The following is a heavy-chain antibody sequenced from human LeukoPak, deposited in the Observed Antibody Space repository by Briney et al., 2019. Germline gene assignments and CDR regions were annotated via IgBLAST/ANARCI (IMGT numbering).Heavy chain of an antibody. J-gene: IGHJ6*03. Sequence: SETLSLTCAVYGGSFSGYYWSWIRQPPGKGLEWIGAINHSGSTNYNPSLKSRVTISVDTSKNQFSLKLSSVTAADTAVYYCARGPYYYDSSGYYGYNYYYYYMDVWGKGTTVTISS. CDR2: INHSGST. CDR3: ARGPYYYDSSGYYGYNYYYYYMDV. CDR1: GGSFSGYY. D-gene: IGHD3-22*01. V-gene: IGHV4-34*01.